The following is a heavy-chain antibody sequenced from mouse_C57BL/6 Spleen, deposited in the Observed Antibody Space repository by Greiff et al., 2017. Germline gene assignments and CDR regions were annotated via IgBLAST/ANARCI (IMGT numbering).Heavy chain of an antibody. J-gene: IGHJ2*01. Sequence: VQLQQSGAELARPGASVKLSCTASGYTFTSYGISWVKQRPGQGLEWIGEIYPRSGNTYYNEKFKGKATLTADKSSSTAYMELRSLTSEDSAVYFCARRGHYWGQGTTLTVSS. CDR2: IYPRSGNT. CDR1: GYTFTSYG. V-gene: IGHV1-81*01. CDR3: ARRGHY.